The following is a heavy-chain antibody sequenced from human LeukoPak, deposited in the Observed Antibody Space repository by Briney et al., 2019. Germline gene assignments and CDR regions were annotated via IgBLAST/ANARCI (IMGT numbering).Heavy chain of an antibody. Sequence: PGGSLRLSCAASGFTFSSYGMSWVRQAPGKGLEWVSAISGSGGSTYYADSVKGRFTISRDNSKNTLYLQMNSLRAEDTAVYYCAKEAYSYSSGWFLFDPWGQGTLVTVSS. D-gene: IGHD6-19*01. CDR3: AKEAYSYSSGWFLFDP. CDR1: GFTFSSYG. CDR2: ISGSGGST. V-gene: IGHV3-23*01. J-gene: IGHJ5*02.